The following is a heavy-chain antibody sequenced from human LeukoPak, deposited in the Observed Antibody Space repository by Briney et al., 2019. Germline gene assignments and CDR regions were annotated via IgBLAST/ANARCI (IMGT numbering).Heavy chain of an antibody. D-gene: IGHD7-27*01. CDR3: ARDETRTGDIDY. V-gene: IGHV3-30-3*01. CDR2: ISYDGSNK. CDR1: GFTFSSYA. Sequence: GGSLRLSCAASGFTFSSYAMHWVRQAPGKGLEWVAVISYDGSNKYYADSVKGRFTISRDNSKNTLYLQMNSLRAEDTAVYYCARDETRTGDIDYWGQGTLVTVSS. J-gene: IGHJ4*02.